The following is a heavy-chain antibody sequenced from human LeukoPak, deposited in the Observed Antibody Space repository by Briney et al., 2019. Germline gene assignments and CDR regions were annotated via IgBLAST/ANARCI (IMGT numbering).Heavy chain of an antibody. Sequence: GGSLRLSCAASGFTFSSYWMSWVRQAPGKGLEWVANIKQDGSEKYYVGSVKGRFTISRDNAKNSLYLQMNSLRAEDTALYYCAREANPSYFDYWGQGTLVTVSS. CDR1: GFTFSSYW. CDR2: IKQDGSEK. CDR3: AREANPSYFDY. J-gene: IGHJ4*02. V-gene: IGHV3-7*03.